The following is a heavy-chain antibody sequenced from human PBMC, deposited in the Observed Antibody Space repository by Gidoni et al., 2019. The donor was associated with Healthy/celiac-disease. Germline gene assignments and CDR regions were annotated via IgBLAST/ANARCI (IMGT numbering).Heavy chain of an antibody. D-gene: IGHD1-26*01. Sequence: QVQLVESGGGVVQPGRSLRLSCAASGFPFSSYAMPWVRQAPGKGLEWVAVISYDGSNKYYADSVKGRFTISRDNSKNTLYLQMNSLRAEDTAVYYCTRELLLDFDYWGQGTLVTVSS. CDR3: TRELLLDFDY. J-gene: IGHJ4*02. CDR2: ISYDGSNK. V-gene: IGHV3-30-3*01. CDR1: GFPFSSYA.